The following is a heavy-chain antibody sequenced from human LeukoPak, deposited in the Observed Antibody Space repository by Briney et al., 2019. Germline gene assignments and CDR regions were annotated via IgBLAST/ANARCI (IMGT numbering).Heavy chain of an antibody. CDR3: VKIARD. CDR2: ISPNGDNT. CDR1: GFSFRSYD. Sequence: GGSLRPSCGASGFSFRSYDMHWVRQAPGKGLEYLSGISPNGDNTYYADSVKGRFTISRDNSRNTLYLQMNGLRVEDTALYHCVKIARDWGQGALVTVSS. J-gene: IGHJ4*02. V-gene: IGHV3-64D*06. D-gene: IGHD6-6*01.